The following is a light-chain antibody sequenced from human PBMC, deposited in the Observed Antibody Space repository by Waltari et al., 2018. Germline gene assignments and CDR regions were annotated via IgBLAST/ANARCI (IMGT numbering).Light chain of an antibody. CDR3: QQLNSYPIT. Sequence: IQLTQSPSSLSASVGDRVTITCRASQGISSNLAWYQQKHGKAPKLLISAASTLQSGVPLRFSGSGSGTDFTLTISSLQPEDFATYYCQQLNSYPITFGQGTRLEIK. J-gene: IGKJ5*01. V-gene: IGKV1-9*01. CDR1: QGISSN. CDR2: AAS.